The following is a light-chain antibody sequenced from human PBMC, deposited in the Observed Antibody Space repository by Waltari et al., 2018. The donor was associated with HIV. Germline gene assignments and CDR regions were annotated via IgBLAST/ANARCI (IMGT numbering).Light chain of an antibody. V-gene: IGLV2-11*01. CDR2: DVR. CDR1: SSDGGYYNR. Sequence: QSALTQPRSVSGSLGLSVSISCTGTSSDGGYYNRVSWYQQHPGKAPKLIIYDVRERPSGVADRFSASKSANTASLTISRLQADDEAEYYCCSYAGTYKVFGTGTQVTVL. J-gene: IGLJ1*01. CDR3: CSYAGTYKV.